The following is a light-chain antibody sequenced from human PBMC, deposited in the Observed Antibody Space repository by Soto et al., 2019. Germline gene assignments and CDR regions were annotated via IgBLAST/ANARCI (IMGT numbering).Light chain of an antibody. Sequence: DIQMTQSPSTLSASVGDRVTITCRASQNIERWLAWYQQKPGKAPKLLLYDVSSLESGVLSRFSGSGSATEFILTINGLQPDDFATYFCQQFKSDTWTFGQGTKVDIK. CDR1: QNIERW. V-gene: IGKV1-5*01. CDR3: QQFKSDTWT. J-gene: IGKJ1*01. CDR2: DVS.